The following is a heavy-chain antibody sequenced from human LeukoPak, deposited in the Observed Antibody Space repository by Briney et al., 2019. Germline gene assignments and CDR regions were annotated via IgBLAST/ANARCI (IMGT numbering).Heavy chain of an antibody. CDR3: ATDSEKMLALDY. D-gene: IGHD2-8*01. CDR1: GFSFSSYA. CDR2: ISGSGGAT. V-gene: IGHV3-23*01. Sequence: PGGSLRLSCAASGFSFSSYAMSWVRQAPGKGLDWVSTISGSGGATYYADSVKGRFTISRDNSKNTLYLQMSSLRAEDTAVYYCATDSEKMLALDYWGQGTLVTVSS. J-gene: IGHJ4*02.